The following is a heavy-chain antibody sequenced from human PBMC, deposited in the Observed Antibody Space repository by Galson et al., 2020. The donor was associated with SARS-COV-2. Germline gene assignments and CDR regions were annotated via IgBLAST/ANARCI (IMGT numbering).Heavy chain of an antibody. Sequence: GESLKISCAASGFVFSDYWMHWVRQTPGKGLVWVSCINIDGSGITYADSVKGRFTISRDNAKKTLYLQMNSLSVEDTAVYYCAATNWFDPWGQGTLVTV. CDR3: AATNWFDP. CDR1: GFVFSDYW. CDR2: INIDGSGI. D-gene: IGHD2-8*01. J-gene: IGHJ5*02. V-gene: IGHV3-74*01.